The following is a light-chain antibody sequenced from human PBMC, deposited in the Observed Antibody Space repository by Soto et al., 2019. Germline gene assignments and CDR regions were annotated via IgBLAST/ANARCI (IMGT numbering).Light chain of an antibody. CDR3: SSYGGGDTFHVI. J-gene: IGLJ2*01. CDR2: EVS. CDR1: SSDVGGYNF. V-gene: IGLV2-8*01. Sequence: QSVLTQPPSASGSPGQSVTISCTGTSSDVGGYNFVSWYQQHPGKAPKLMIYEVSKRPSGVPDRFSGSKSGNTASLTVSGLQAEDEADYYCSSYGGGDTFHVIFGGGTKLTVL.